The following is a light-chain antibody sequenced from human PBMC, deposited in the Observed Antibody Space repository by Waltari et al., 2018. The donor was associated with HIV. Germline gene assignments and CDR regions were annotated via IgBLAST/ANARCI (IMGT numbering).Light chain of an antibody. J-gene: IGLJ1*01. CDR1: ALPKQY. V-gene: IGLV3-25*03. CDR3: QSADTTGSLYV. CDR2: KDT. Sequence: SYDLTQPPSVSVSPGQTARIPCPGNALPKQYAYWYQQKPGQAPVLLIYKDTERPSGIPGRFSGSSSGTTVTLTISGVQAEDEADYYCQSADTTGSLYVFGTGTKVTV.